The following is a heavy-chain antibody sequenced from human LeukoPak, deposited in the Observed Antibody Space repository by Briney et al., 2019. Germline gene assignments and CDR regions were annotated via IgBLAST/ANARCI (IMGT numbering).Heavy chain of an antibody. Sequence: PGGSLRLSCAASGFSLSSYAMHWVRQAPGKGLEWVSFVSFDGRNKNYADSVKGRFTISRDNSKNTLYLQMNSLRAEDTAVYYCVALRYFDWLSSYYYGMDVWGQGTTVTVSS. D-gene: IGHD3-9*01. CDR1: GFSLSSYA. CDR2: VSFDGRNK. CDR3: VALRYFDWLSSYYYGMDV. V-gene: IGHV3-30*14. J-gene: IGHJ6*02.